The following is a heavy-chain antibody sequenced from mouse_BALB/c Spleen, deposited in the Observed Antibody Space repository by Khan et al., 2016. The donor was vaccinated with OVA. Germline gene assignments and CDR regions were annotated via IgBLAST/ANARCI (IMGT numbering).Heavy chain of an antibody. V-gene: IGHV1-81*01. Sequence: QVQLQQSGPELVKPGASVKMSCKASGYTFTDYVISWVKQRTGQGLEWIGEIYPGSGSIYYNEKFKGKATLTADTSSNTAYMQLSSLTSEDSAVFFCAKIFDGNSYARDYWGQGTSVTVSS. CDR3: AKIFDGNSYARDY. CDR1: GYTFTDYV. J-gene: IGHJ4*01. CDR2: IYPGSGSI. D-gene: IGHD2-1*01.